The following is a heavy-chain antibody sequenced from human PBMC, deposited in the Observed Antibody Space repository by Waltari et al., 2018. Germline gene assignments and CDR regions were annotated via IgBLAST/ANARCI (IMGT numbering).Heavy chain of an antibody. V-gene: IGHV3-48*03. J-gene: IGHJ3*02. CDR1: GLRFSEYE. Sequence: ELHLVESGGGLVTPGGSLRLSCQALGLRFSEYEMNWVRQAPGKGLEWVSYISFSGRTIYYADSVRGRFTISRDNAKNSLFLQMNSLRADDTAIYYCAKALISPIASGAFDIWGQGTMVTVSS. CDR2: ISFSGRTI. CDR3: AKALISPIASGAFDI. D-gene: IGHD3-10*01.